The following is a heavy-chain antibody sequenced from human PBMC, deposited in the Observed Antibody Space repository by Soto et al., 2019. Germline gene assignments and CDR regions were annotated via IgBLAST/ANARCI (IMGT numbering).Heavy chain of an antibody. J-gene: IGHJ4*02. CDR2: MSYDGTTK. D-gene: IGHD2-21*01. Sequence: QVQLVESGGGVVQPGRSLRLSCAASGFIFSNYVMYWVRQAPGKGLEWVAFMSYDGTTKYYADSVKGRFTISRDNSKNTLYLQMNNLRPEDTGVYYCAREVLWSRYFDYWGQGTLVTGSS. CDR1: GFIFSNYV. CDR3: AREVLWSRYFDY. V-gene: IGHV3-30-3*01.